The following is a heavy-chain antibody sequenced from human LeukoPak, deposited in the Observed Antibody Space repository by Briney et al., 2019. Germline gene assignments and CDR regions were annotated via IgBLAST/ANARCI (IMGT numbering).Heavy chain of an antibody. Sequence: SGGSLRLSCAGSGFTFSSDSMNWVRQAPGKGLEWVSSISSTSGHIYYADSVKGRFTISRDNAKNSLYLQMNSLRAEDTAVYYCASSPPGIAVDGAEYFQHWGQGTLVTVSS. J-gene: IGHJ1*01. D-gene: IGHD6-19*01. V-gene: IGHV3-21*01. CDR3: ASSPPGIAVDGAEYFQH. CDR2: ISSTSGHI. CDR1: GFTFSSDS.